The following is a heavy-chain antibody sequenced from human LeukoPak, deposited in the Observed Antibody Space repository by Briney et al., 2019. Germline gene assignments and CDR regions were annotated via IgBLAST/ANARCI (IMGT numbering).Heavy chain of an antibody. V-gene: IGHV3-23*01. Sequence: PGGSLRLSCAASGFTFSSFPMTWVRQAPGKGLEWVSAISGSGLRTYYADSVKGRFTTSRDNSKNTLHLQMNSLRVEDTALYYCAKIIPAAGTDYWGQGTLVTVSS. CDR1: GFTFSSFP. CDR2: ISGSGLRT. CDR3: AKIIPAAGTDY. J-gene: IGHJ4*02. D-gene: IGHD6-13*01.